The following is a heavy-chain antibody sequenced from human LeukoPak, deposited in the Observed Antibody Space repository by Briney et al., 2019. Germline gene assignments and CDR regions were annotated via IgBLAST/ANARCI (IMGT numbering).Heavy chain of an antibody. V-gene: IGHV1-2*02. CDR3: ARTYYDFWSGYFHDY. CDR1: GYTFTGYY. Sequence: GASVKVSCKASGYTFTGYYMHWVRQAPRQGLEWMGWINPNSGGTNYAQKFQGRVTMTRDTSISTAYMELSRLRSDDTAVYYSARTYYDFWSGYFHDYWGQGTLVTVSS. CDR2: INPNSGGT. D-gene: IGHD3-3*01. J-gene: IGHJ4*02.